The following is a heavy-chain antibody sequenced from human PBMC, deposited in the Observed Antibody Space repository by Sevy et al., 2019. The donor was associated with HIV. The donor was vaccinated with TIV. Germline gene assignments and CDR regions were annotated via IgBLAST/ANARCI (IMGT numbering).Heavy chain of an antibody. D-gene: IGHD3-3*01. V-gene: IGHV4-39*01. Sequence: SETLSLTCTVSGGSISSSSYYWGWIRQPPGKGLEWIGSIYYSGSTYYNPSLKSRVTISVDTSKNQFSLKLSSATAADTAVYYCAIRFLEWLQSYWYFDLWGRGTLVTVSS. J-gene: IGHJ2*01. CDR3: AIRFLEWLQSYWYFDL. CDR1: GGSISSSSYY. CDR2: IYYSGST.